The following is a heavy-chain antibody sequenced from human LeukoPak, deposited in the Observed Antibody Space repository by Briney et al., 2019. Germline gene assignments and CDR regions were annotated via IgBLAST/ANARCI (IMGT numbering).Heavy chain of an antibody. J-gene: IGHJ4*02. CDR2: IYSGGST. CDR1: EFSVGSNY. V-gene: IGHV3-66*01. CDR3: ARDLNGREGY. Sequence: GGSLRLSCAASEFSVGSNYMTWVRQAPGKGLEWVSLIYSGGSTYYADSVKGRFTISRDNSKNTLYLQMNSLRAEDTAVYYCARDLNGREGYWGQGTLVTVSS. D-gene: IGHD1-20*01.